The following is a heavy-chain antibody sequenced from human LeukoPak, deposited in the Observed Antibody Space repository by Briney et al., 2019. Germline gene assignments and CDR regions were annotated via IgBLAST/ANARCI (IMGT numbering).Heavy chain of an antibody. CDR2: IYYSGST. J-gene: IGHJ5*02. CDR1: GGSISSGGYY. D-gene: IGHD6-13*01. CDR3: ARVIKCSSSWPRVTWFDP. V-gene: IGHV4-31*03. Sequence: SQTLSLTCTVSGGSISSGGYYWSWIRQHPGKGLEWIGYIYYSGSTYYNPSLKSRVTISVDTSKNQFSLKLSSVTAADTAVYYCARVIKCSSSWPRVTWFDPWGQGTLVTV.